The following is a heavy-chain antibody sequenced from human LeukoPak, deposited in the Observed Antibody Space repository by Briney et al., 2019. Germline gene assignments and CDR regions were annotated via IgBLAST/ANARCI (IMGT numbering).Heavy chain of an antibody. CDR1: GLTFNTYW. V-gene: IGHV3-7*05. CDR2: INRDGSEK. D-gene: IGHD5-12*01. CDR3: GRGPGYRSDY. J-gene: IGHJ4*02. Sequence: PGGSLRLSCAASGLTFNTYWMTWVRQPPGKGLEWVANINRDGSEKNYVGSGRGRFTIYRDNTKESLYLQMNSLTVEDTAVYYSGRGPGYRSDYWGQGTLVTVSA.